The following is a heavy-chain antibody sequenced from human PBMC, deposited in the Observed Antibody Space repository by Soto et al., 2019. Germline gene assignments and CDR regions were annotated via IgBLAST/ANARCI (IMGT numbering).Heavy chain of an antibody. CDR1: GFTFSSYG. CDR2: IWYDGSNK. J-gene: IGHJ6*02. Sequence: QVQLVESGGGVVQPGRSLRLSCAASGFTFSSYGMHWVRQAPGKGLEWVAVIWYDGSNKYYADSVKGRFTISRDNSKNTRYLQMNSLRAEDTAVYYCARGGIVVVPAALYYYGMDVWGQGTTVTVSS. V-gene: IGHV3-33*01. D-gene: IGHD2-2*01. CDR3: ARGGIVVVPAALYYYGMDV.